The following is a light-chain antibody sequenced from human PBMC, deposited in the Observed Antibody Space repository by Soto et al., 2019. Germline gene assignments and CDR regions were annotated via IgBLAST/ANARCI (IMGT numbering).Light chain of an antibody. CDR1: SSNIGAGYD. Sequence: QSVLTQPPSVSGAPGQRVTISCTGSSSNIGAGYDVHWYQQLPGTAPKPLIYNNNNRPSGVPDRFSGSKSGTSASLAITGLQADDGADYYCQSYDSSLSGVVFGGGTKVTVL. J-gene: IGLJ2*01. V-gene: IGLV1-40*01. CDR2: NNN. CDR3: QSYDSSLSGVV.